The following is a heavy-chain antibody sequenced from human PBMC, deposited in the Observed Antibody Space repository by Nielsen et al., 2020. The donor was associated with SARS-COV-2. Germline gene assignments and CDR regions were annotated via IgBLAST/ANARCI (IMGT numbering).Heavy chain of an antibody. CDR3: ARGRRFLNVRRAYGMDV. CDR2: MNPNSGNT. J-gene: IGHJ6*02. CDR1: GYTFTSYD. V-gene: IGHV1-8*01. D-gene: IGHD3-3*01. Sequence: ASVKVSCKASGYTFTSYDINWVRQATGLGLEWMGWMNPNSGNTGYAQKFQGRVTMTRNTSISTAYMELSSLRSEDTAVYYCARGRRFLNVRRAYGMDVWGQGTTVTVSS.